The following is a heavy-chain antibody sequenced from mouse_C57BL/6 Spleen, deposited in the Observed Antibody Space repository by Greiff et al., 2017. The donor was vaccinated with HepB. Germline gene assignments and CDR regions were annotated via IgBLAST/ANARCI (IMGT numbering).Heavy chain of an antibody. V-gene: IGHV1-54*01. CDR1: GYAFTNYL. CDR3: ARRTNWVYYFDY. J-gene: IGHJ2*01. D-gene: IGHD4-1*01. CDR2: INPGSGGT. Sequence: VQLVESGAELVRPGTSVKVSCKASGYAFTNYLIEWVKQRPGQGLEWIGVINPGSGGTNYNEKFKGKATLTADKSSSTAYMQLSSLTSEDSAVYFCARRTNWVYYFDYWGQGTTLTVSS.